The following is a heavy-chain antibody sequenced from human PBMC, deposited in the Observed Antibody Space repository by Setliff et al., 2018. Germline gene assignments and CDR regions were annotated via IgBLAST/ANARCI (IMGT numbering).Heavy chain of an antibody. V-gene: IGHV4-38-2*01. J-gene: IGHJ4*02. Sequence: SETLSLTCAVSGYSISSDHYWGWIRQPPGKGLEWIGEINHRGSTNYNPSLKSRATISIDTSKDQFSLKLISMSAADTAVYFCARGRNIAARLLDSWGQGALVTVSS. CDR2: INHRGST. CDR3: ARGRNIAARLLDS. D-gene: IGHD6-6*01. CDR1: GYSISSDHY.